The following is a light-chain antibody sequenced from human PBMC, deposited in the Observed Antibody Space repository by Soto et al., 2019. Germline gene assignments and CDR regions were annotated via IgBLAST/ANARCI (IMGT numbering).Light chain of an antibody. CDR2: DAS. V-gene: IGKV1-33*01. CDR1: QDIYNY. J-gene: IGKJ4*01. Sequence: DIEMTQSPSSLSASVGDRVTITCQASQDIYNYLNWYQAKPGKAPKLLINDASNLETGVPSRFSGSGSGTDFTFTISSLQPEDIATYYCQQYENLPLTFGGGTKVEI. CDR3: QQYENLPLT.